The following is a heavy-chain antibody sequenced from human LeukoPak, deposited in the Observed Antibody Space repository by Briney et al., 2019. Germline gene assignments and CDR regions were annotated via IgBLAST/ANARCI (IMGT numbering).Heavy chain of an antibody. V-gene: IGHV3-66*02. CDR1: GFTFSDYY. CDR3: ARDQNY. J-gene: IGHJ4*02. Sequence: GGSLRLSCAASGFTFSDYYMSWIRQAPGKGLEWVSVTYSGGTTYYADSVKGRFTISTDNSQNTLYLQMNSLRPEDTAVYYCARDQNYWGQGTLVTVSS. CDR2: TYSGGTT.